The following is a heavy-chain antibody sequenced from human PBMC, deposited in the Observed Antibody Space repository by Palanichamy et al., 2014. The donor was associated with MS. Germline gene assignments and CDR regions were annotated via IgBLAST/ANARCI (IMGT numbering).Heavy chain of an antibody. V-gene: IGHV3-30*18. CDR3: AKDRGNEFWSGYQVYYYYGMDV. CDR1: DSPSVAMA. Sequence: SGGGRWSEPRRSLETLLVQPLDSPSVAMACTGSGQAPGKGLEWVAVISYDGSNKYYADSVKGRFTISRDNSKNTLYLQMNSLRAEDTAVYYCAKDRGNEFWSGYQVYYYYGMDVWGQGTTVTVSS. J-gene: IGHJ6*02. D-gene: IGHD3-3*01. CDR2: ISYDGSNK.